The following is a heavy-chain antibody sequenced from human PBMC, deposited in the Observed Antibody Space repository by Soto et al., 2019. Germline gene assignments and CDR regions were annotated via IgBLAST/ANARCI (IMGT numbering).Heavy chain of an antibody. CDR1: GFPFSSYA. J-gene: IGHJ5*02. D-gene: IGHD3-10*01. Sequence: GGSLRPPFAASGFPFSSYAITWVRQAPGKGLEWVSAISGSGGSTYYADSVKGRFTISRDNSKNTLYLQMNSLRAEDTAVYYCAKAYYYGSGSQNWFDPWGQGTLVTVSS. CDR3: AKAYYYGSGSQNWFDP. CDR2: ISGSGGST. V-gene: IGHV3-23*01.